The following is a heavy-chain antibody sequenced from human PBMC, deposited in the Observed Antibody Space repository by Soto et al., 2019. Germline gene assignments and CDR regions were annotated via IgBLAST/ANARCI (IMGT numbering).Heavy chain of an antibody. CDR3: TGEVASGY. V-gene: IGHV3-30*03. J-gene: IGHJ4*02. CDR2: ISRDGGTK. CDR1: GFTVSTYG. D-gene: IGHD2-8*02. Sequence: GGSVRLSCAASGFTVSTYGMHWVRQAPGKGLEWVAVISRDGGTKFYADSVKGRFTISKDNSRNTLFLEMNSLSGDDMAVYYCTGEVASGYWGQGTLVTVSS.